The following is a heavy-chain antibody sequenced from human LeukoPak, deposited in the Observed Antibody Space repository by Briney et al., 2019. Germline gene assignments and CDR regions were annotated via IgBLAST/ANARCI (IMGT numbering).Heavy chain of an antibody. CDR2: INHSGST. CDR1: GGSISSYY. CDR3: ARGADTAMVDY. V-gene: IGHV4-34*01. Sequence: PSETLSLTCTVSGGSISSYYWSWIRQPPGKGLEWIGEINHSGSTNYNPSLKSRVTISVDTSKNQFSLKLSSVTAADTAVYYCARGADTAMVDYWGQGTLVTVSS. D-gene: IGHD5-18*01. J-gene: IGHJ4*02.